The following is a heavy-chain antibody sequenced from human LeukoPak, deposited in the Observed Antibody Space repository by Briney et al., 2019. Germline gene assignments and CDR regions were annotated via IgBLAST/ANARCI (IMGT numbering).Heavy chain of an antibody. D-gene: IGHD2-15*01. CDR3: ARGYCSGGSCYFLVDY. CDR2: ISRSSRYI. Sequence: GGSLSLSCAASGFSFRRYTLNWVGQAPGKGREWVSSISRSSRYIYYAGSVNGRFTISRDNAKNALSLHMSSLRAEDTAVYYCARGYCSGGSCYFLVDYWGQGTLVTVSS. J-gene: IGHJ4*02. CDR1: GFSFRRYT. V-gene: IGHV3-21*01.